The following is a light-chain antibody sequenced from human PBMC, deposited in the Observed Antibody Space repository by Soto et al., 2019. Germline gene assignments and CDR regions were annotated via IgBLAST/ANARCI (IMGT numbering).Light chain of an antibody. CDR3: QHYISYSVA. Sequence: DIQMTQSPSTLSGSVGDRVTITCRASHTISSWLAWYQQKPGKAPKLLIYKSSTLKSGVPSRFSGSGSGTAFTLTISSQQPDDFAIYSCQHYISYSVAFGHGTKVKLK. J-gene: IGKJ1*01. V-gene: IGKV1-5*03. CDR1: HTISSW. CDR2: KSS.